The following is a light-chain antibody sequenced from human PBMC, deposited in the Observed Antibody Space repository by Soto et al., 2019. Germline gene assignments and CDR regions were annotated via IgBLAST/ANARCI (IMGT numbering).Light chain of an antibody. CDR2: KAS. CDR3: QQYNTYPT. CDR1: QSISGW. V-gene: IGKV1-5*03. Sequence: DIQMTQSPSTLSASVGDRVTITCRASQSISGWLAWYQQKPGKAPNLLIYKASSLESGVPSRFSGSGSGTEFTLTISSLQADDFATYYCQQYNTYPTFGQGTKVEIK. J-gene: IGKJ1*01.